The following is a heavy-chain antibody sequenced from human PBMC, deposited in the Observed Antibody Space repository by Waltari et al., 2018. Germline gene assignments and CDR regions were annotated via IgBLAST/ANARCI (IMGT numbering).Heavy chain of an antibody. CDR2: ISSSGSTI. D-gene: IGHD6-6*01. V-gene: IGHV3-48*03. CDR1: GFTFSSYE. J-gene: IGHJ2*01. CDR3: RHSSSSASDAFDI. Sequence: EVQLVESGGGLVQPGGSLRLSCAASGFTFSSYEMNWVRQAPGKGLEWVSYISSSGSTIYYADSVKGRFTISRDNAKNSLYLQMNSLRAEDTAVYYCRHSSSSASDAFDIWGRGTLVTVSS.